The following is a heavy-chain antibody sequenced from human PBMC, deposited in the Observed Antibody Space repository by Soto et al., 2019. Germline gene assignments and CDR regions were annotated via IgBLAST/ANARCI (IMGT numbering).Heavy chain of an antibody. CDR2: INQSGST. Sequence: QVQLQQWGAGLLKPSGTLSLTCGVYGGSFSEYSWSWVRQPPGKGLEWIGEINQSGSTNYNPPLTRRVTMSVDTSKNHFSLMLKSLTAADTAVYYCARRVRGVNDAFDIWGQGTVVTVSS. D-gene: IGHD3-10*01. CDR1: GGSFSEYS. CDR3: ARRVRGVNDAFDI. V-gene: IGHV4-34*01. J-gene: IGHJ3*02.